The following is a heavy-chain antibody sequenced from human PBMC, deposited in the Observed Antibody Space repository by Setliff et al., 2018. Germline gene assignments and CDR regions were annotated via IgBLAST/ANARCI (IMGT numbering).Heavy chain of an antibody. CDR3: ARDLGHGGDSDY. Sequence: SETLSLTCTVSGGSISSGDYYWSWIRQPPGKGLEWVGNIGHTGSINYNPSRKSRLTISRDTSKNQVSLKLNSVTATDTAVYYCARDLGHGGDSDYWGQGILVTVSS. D-gene: IGHD2-21*02. V-gene: IGHV4-39*07. CDR1: GGSISSGDYY. CDR2: IGHTGSI. J-gene: IGHJ4*02.